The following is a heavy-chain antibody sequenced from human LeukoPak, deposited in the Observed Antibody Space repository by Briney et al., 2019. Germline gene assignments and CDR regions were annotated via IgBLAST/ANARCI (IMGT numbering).Heavy chain of an antibody. CDR1: GFTVRSNY. CDR2: IYSGGST. J-gene: IGHJ5*02. CDR3: ANLRIP. V-gene: IGHV3-53*01. Sequence: GGSLRLSCAASGFTVRSNYMSWVRQAPGKGLEWVSVIYSGGSTYYTDSVKGRFTISRHNSQNTLYLQMNSLRAEDTAVYYCANLRIPWGQGTLVTVSS.